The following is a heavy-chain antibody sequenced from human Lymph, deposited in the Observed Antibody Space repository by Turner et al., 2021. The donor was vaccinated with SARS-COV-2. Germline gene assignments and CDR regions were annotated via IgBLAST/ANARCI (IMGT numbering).Heavy chain of an antibody. V-gene: IGHV4-59*01. CDR3: ARARWLRGEVDY. Sequence: QVQLQESGPGLVKPAETLSRICSVSGGSISNYNWRWIRLLPGKGLQCIGYIYYSESTNYDPSLKSRVTISVDTSKNQVSLKLSSVTAADTAVYYCARARWLRGEVDYWGQGTLVTVSS. CDR2: IYYSEST. CDR1: GGSISNYN. D-gene: IGHD5-12*01. J-gene: IGHJ4*02.